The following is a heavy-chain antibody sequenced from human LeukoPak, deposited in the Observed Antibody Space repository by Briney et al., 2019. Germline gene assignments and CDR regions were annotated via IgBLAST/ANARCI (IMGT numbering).Heavy chain of an antibody. D-gene: IGHD1-26*01. J-gene: IGHJ4*02. CDR2: ISSSSRYI. CDR1: GFTFSSYS. Sequence: PGGSLRLSCAASGFTFSSYSMNWVRQAPGKGLEWVSSISSSSRYIYYADSVKGRFTISRDNAKNSLYLQMNSLRAEDTAVYYCARAVVGATNFDYWGQGTLVTVSS. V-gene: IGHV3-21*01. CDR3: ARAVVGATNFDY.